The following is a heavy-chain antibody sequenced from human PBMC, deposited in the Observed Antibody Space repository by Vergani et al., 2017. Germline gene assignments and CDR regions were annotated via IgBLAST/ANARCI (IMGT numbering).Heavy chain of an antibody. D-gene: IGHD3-16*02. CDR2: IYYSGST. CDR3: ARVHDYVWGSYRRIGYFDY. Sequence: QVQLQQWGAGLLKPSETLSLTCAVYGGSFSGYYWSWIRQPPGKGLEWIGYIYYSGSTNYNPSLKSRVTISVDTSKNQFSLKLSSVTAADTAVYYCARVHDYVWGSYRRIGYFDYWGQGTLVTVSS. J-gene: IGHJ4*02. V-gene: IGHV4-34*11. CDR1: GGSFSGYY.